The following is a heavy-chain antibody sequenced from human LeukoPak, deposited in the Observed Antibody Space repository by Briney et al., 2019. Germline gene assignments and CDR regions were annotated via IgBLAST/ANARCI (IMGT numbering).Heavy chain of an antibody. Sequence: TSETLSLTCTVSGGSISSYYWSWIRQPPGKGLEWIGYIYTSGSSNYNPSLKSRLTMSVDTSKNQFSLKMSSVTAADTAVYYCARGNSSSWPLDYWGQGTLVTVSS. CDR2: IYTSGSS. CDR3: ARGNSSSWPLDY. V-gene: IGHV4-4*08. D-gene: IGHD6-13*01. J-gene: IGHJ4*02. CDR1: GGSISSYY.